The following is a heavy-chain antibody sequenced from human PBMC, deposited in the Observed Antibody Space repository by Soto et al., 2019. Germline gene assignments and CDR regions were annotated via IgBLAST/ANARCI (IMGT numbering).Heavy chain of an antibody. J-gene: IGHJ3*02. V-gene: IGHV4-59*08. Sequence: PSETLSLTCTVSGGSISSYYWSWIRQPPGKGLEWIGYIYYSGSTNYNPSLKSRVTISVGTSKNQFSLKLSSVTAADTAVYYCARFEDYDILTGSPDAFDIWGQGTMVTVSS. CDR3: ARFEDYDILTGSPDAFDI. CDR2: IYYSGST. D-gene: IGHD3-9*01. CDR1: GGSISSYY.